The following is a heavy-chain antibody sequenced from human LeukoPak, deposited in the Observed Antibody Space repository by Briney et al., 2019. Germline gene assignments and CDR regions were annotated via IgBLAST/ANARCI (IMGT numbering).Heavy chain of an antibody. D-gene: IGHD5-12*01. J-gene: IGHJ4*02. V-gene: IGHV5-51*01. CDR2: IYPGDSDT. CDR1: GYSFTNYW. CDR3: ARRYSYSSPGDY. Sequence: GESLKISCKGSGYSFTNYWVGWVRQMPGKGLEWMGIIYPGDSDTRYSPSFQGQVTISTDKSISTAYLQWSSLKASDTAIYYCARRYSYSSPGDYWGQGTLVTVSS.